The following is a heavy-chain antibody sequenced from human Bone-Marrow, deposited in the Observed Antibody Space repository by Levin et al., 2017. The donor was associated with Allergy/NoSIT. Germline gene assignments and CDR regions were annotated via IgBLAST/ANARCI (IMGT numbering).Heavy chain of an antibody. CDR1: GFTFSSYW. J-gene: IGHJ3*02. CDR2: IKQDGSEK. CDR3: AGSLVRYDDAFDI. V-gene: IGHV3-7*01. Sequence: GGSLRLSCAASGFTFSSYWMSWVRQAPGKGLEWVANIKQDGSEKYYVDSVKGRFTISRDNAKNSLYLQMNSLRAEDTAVYYCAGSLVRYDDAFDIWGQGTMVTVSS. D-gene: IGHD6-13*01.